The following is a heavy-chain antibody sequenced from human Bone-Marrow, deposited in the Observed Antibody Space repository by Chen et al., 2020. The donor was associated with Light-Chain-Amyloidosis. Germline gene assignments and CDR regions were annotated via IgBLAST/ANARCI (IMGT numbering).Heavy chain of an antibody. CDR3: VKEKGYRSIVVVVPGTGAFDI. Sequence: EVQLVESGGGLVQPGRSLRLSCAASGFTFDDYAMHWVRQAPGKGLEWVSGISWNSGRINYADSVKGRFTISRDNAKNSLYLQLNSLRAEDTALYYCVKEKGYRSIVVVVPGTGAFDIWGQGTMVTVSS. CDR2: ISWNSGRI. CDR1: GFTFDDYA. D-gene: IGHD2-15*01. V-gene: IGHV3-9*01. J-gene: IGHJ3*02.